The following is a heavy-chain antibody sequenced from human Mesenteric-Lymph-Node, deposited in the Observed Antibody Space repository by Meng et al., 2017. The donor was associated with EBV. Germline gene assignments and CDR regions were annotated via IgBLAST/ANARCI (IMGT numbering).Heavy chain of an antibody. D-gene: IGHD6-19*01. Sequence: RLHLTGSGPGLVKPSETLSRTCTVSGGSIGSNHYYWGWIRQPPGKGLEWIGSMYYNGSPSYSPSLKSRVTISVDTSKNQFSLKLNSVTAADTAVYYCATPGSGWYYFDYWGQGNLVTVSS. V-gene: IGHV4-39*06. CDR3: ATPGSGWYYFDY. CDR1: GGSIGSNHYY. CDR2: MYYNGSP. J-gene: IGHJ4*02.